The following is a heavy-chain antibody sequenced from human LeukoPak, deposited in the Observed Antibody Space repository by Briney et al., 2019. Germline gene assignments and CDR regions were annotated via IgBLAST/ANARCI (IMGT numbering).Heavy chain of an antibody. CDR2: ISSDGNT. Sequence: GGSLRLSCAASGFTVSSSSMNWVRLGPGKGLEWVSVISSDGNTYYADSVKGRFTISRANSRNTLSLQMHGLRADDTAVYYCARGQEQFSSPWQWGPRRKNFYYYGMDVWGQGTTVTVSS. CDR1: GFTVSSSS. CDR3: ARGQEQFSSPWQWGPRRKNFYYYGMDV. V-gene: IGHV3-66*01. J-gene: IGHJ6*02. D-gene: IGHD6-19*01.